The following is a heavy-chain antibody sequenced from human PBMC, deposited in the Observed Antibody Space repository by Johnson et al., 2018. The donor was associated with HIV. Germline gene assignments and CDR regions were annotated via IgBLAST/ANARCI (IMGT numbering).Heavy chain of an antibody. J-gene: IGHJ3*02. CDR1: GFTFSSYG. CDR2: IRYDGSNK. V-gene: IGHV3-30*02. D-gene: IGHD3-22*01. CDR3: ARGGFYYDKAFDI. Sequence: VQLVESGGGVVRPGGSLRLSCAASGFTFSSYGMHWVRQAPGKGLEWVAFIRYDGSNKYYADSVKGRFTISRDNSKNSLYLQMNSLRAGETAVYYCARGGFYYDKAFDIWGQGTMVTVSS.